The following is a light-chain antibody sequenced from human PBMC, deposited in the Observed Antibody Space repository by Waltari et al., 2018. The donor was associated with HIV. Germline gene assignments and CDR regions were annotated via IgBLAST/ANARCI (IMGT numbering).Light chain of an antibody. J-gene: IGKJ2*01. CDR1: HRISSTS. CDR3: QNYDSSPPYT. Sequence: EMVLTQSPGTLALSPGETATLSGRASHRISSTSLAWYQQKPGQAPRFLIYGASSSATGIPDRFSGSGSGTDFTLTISRLEPEDFAVYYCQNYDSSPPYTFGQGTKLEIK. V-gene: IGKV3-20*01. CDR2: GAS.